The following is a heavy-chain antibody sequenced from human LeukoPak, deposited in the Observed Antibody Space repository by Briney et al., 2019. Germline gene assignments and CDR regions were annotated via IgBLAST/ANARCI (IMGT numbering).Heavy chain of an antibody. J-gene: IGHJ4*02. D-gene: IGHD6-19*01. CDR3: AKRRAVAGQKGYFDY. Sequence: GGSLRLSCAASGFTFSSYAMSWVRQAPGKGLEWVSAISGSGGSTYYADSVKGRFTISRDNSKNTLYLQMNSLRAEDTAVYYCAKRRAVAGQKGYFDYWGQGTLVTVSS. V-gene: IGHV3-23*01. CDR1: GFTFSSYA. CDR2: ISGSGGST.